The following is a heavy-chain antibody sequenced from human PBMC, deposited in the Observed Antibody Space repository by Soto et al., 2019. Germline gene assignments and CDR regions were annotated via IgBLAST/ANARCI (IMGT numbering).Heavy chain of an antibody. Sequence: SVKVSCKASGGTFSSYAVSWVRQAPGQGLEWMGGIIPIFGTANYAQKFQGRVTITADESTSTAYMELSSLRSEDTAVYYCARAGVTMVRGVIIRGNWFDPWGQGTLVTVSS. D-gene: IGHD3-10*01. V-gene: IGHV1-69*13. J-gene: IGHJ5*02. CDR2: IIPIFGTA. CDR1: GGTFSSYA. CDR3: ARAGVTMVRGVIIRGNWFDP.